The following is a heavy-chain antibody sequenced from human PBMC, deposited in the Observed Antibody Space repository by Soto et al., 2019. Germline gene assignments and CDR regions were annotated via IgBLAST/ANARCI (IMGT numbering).Heavy chain of an antibody. J-gene: IGHJ6*02. Sequence: SETLSLTCAVSGYSISSGYYWGWIRQPPGKGLEWIGSIYHSGSTYYNPSLKSRVTISVDTSKNQFSLKLSSVTAADTAVYYCARYCSGGSCYAGQPGCYGMDVWGQGTTVTVSS. CDR3: ARYCSGGSCYAGQPGCYGMDV. V-gene: IGHV4-38-2*01. D-gene: IGHD2-15*01. CDR1: GYSISSGYY. CDR2: IYHSGST.